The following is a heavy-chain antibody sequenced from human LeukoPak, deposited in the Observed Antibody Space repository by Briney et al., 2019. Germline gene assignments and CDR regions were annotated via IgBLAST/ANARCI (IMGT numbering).Heavy chain of an antibody. CDR3: ATRLGRELPPYY. V-gene: IGHV4-34*01. CDR2: INHSGGT. CDR1: GGSFSGYY. D-gene: IGHD1-26*01. Sequence: ASETLSLTCAVYGGSFSGYYWSWIRQPPGKGLEWIGEINHSGGTNYNPSLKSRVTISVDTSKNQFSLKLSSVTAADTAVYYCATRLGRELPPYYWGQGTLVTVFS. J-gene: IGHJ4*02.